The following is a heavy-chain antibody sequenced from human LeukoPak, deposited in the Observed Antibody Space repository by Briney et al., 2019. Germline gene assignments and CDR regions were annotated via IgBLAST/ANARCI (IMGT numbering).Heavy chain of an antibody. Sequence: GGSLRLSCSASGFTFSTYWMNWVRQAPGKGLEWVSHIRYTGETFYADPVKGRFTISKDNARNSLYLQMNDLRGEDTAIYYCARDAGNSGYGCDLWGQGTLVTVSS. D-gene: IGHD5-12*01. CDR2: IRYTGET. J-gene: IGHJ5*02. CDR3: ARDAGNSGYGCDL. CDR1: GFTFSTYW. V-gene: IGHV3-48*01.